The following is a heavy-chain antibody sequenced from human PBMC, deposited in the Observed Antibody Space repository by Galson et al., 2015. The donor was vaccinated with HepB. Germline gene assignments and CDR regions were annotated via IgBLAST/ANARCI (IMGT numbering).Heavy chain of an antibody. J-gene: IGHJ3*02. Sequence: QSGAEVKKPGESLKISCKASGYTFTGYYMHWVRQAPGQGLEWMGWINPNSGGTNYAQKFQGWVTMTRDTSISTAYMELSRLRSDDTAVYYCARDSAVAGKRGAFDIWGQGTMVTVSS. V-gene: IGHV1-2*04. D-gene: IGHD6-19*01. CDR2: INPNSGGT. CDR1: GYTFTGYY. CDR3: ARDSAVAGKRGAFDI.